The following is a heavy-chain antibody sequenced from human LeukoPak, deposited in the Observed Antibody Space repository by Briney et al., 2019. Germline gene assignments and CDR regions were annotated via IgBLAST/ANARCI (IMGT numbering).Heavy chain of an antibody. J-gene: IGHJ4*02. CDR3: VRDTGSGWDFDY. CDR1: GFTFNAYA. D-gene: IGHD6-19*01. V-gene: IGHV3-43*02. Sequence: GGSLRLSCAASGFTFNAYAIHWVRKAPGKGLEWDSLVKGDGATTDYANSVKGRFTVSRDNSKNSLYLQMSNLRTEDTALYYCVRDTGSGWDFDYWGQGTLVTVSS. CDR2: VKGDGATT.